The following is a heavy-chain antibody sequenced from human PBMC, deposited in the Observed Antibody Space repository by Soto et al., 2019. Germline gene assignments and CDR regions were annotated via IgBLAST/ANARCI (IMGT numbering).Heavy chain of an antibody. D-gene: IGHD3-10*01. J-gene: IGHJ4*02. CDR2: ISGSGGST. Sequence: GGSLRLSCAASGFTFSSYAMSWVRQAPGKGLEWVSAISGSGGSTYYADSVKGRFTISRDNSKNTLYLQMNSLRAEDTAVYYRANMAIPTREVMVRGTLRDYWGQGTLVTVSS. V-gene: IGHV3-23*01. CDR3: ANMAIPTREVMVRGTLRDY. CDR1: GFTFSSYA.